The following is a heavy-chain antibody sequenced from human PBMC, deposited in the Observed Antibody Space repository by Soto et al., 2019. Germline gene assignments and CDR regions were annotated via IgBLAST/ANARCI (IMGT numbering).Heavy chain of an antibody. CDR1: GYTFTSYG. V-gene: IGHV1-18*01. J-gene: IGHJ3*02. CDR2: ISAYNGST. Sequence: ASVKVSCKASGYTFTSYGISWVRQAPGQGLEWMGWISAYNGSTNYAQKLQGRVTMTTDTSTGTAYMELRSLRSDDTAVYYCARTYCTNGVCYLDAFDIWGQGTMVTVSS. D-gene: IGHD2-8*01. CDR3: ARTYCTNGVCYLDAFDI.